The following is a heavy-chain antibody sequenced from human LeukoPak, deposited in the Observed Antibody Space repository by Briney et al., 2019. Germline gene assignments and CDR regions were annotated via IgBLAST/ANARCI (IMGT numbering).Heavy chain of an antibody. V-gene: IGHV3-7*03. CDR3: ARGGGLDV. J-gene: IGHJ6*02. CDR2: INSSGSVK. Sequence: GGSLRLSCAASGFTFSTYWMNWARQAPGKGLEWVASINSSGSVKYYVNSVKGRFSISRDNAKNSPYLQMSNLRAEDTAVYFCARGGGLDVWGQGATVTVSS. CDR1: GFTFSTYW. D-gene: IGHD3-16*01.